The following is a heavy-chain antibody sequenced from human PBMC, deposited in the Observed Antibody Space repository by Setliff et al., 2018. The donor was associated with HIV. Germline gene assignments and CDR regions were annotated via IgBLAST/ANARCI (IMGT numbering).Heavy chain of an antibody. CDR1: GGSISSGDYF. CDR3: ARIPQLLDYAMDV. D-gene: IGHD2-2*01. Sequence: SETLSLTCTVSGGSISSGDYFWSWIRQTPGKGLEWIGYIYYSGDTYYNPSLKSRVTISVDRSKNQFSLNVTSVTAADTAVYYCARIPQLLDYAMDVWGQGTTVTVSS. J-gene: IGHJ6*02. CDR2: IYYSGDT. V-gene: IGHV4-30-4*01.